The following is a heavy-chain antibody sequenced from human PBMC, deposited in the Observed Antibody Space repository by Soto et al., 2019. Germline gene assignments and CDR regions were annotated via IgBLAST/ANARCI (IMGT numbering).Heavy chain of an antibody. CDR3: ARGSAKIYYYYYYMDV. Sequence: EVQLVESGGGLVQPGGSLRLSCAASGFTVSSNYMSWVRQAPGKGLEWVSVIYSVGSTYYADSVKGRFTISRDNSKNTLYLQMNSLRAEDTAVYYCARGSAKIYYYYYYMDVWGKGTTVTVSS. V-gene: IGHV3-66*01. J-gene: IGHJ6*03. CDR2: IYSVGST. CDR1: GFTVSSNY.